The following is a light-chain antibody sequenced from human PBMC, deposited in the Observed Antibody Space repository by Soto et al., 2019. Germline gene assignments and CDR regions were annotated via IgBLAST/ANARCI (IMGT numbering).Light chain of an antibody. CDR1: QSVGSN. CDR3: QQRSNWPWT. Sequence: EIVITQSPATLSVSPGDGATLSCRASQSVGSNLAWYQQKPGQPPRLLISGASTRATGIPARFSGSGSGTDFTLTISSLEPEDFAVYYCQQRSNWPWTFGQGTKVDIK. J-gene: IGKJ1*01. CDR2: GAS. V-gene: IGKV3-15*01.